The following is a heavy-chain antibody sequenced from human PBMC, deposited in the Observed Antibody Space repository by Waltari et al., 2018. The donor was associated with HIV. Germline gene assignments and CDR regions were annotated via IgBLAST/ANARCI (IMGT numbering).Heavy chain of an antibody. CDR2: INSDGSST. CDR1: GFTFSSYW. V-gene: IGHV3-74*01. D-gene: IGHD6-13*01. J-gene: IGHJ6*02. CDR3: ASGYSSSWRSDYYYYGMDV. Sequence: EVQLVESGGGLVQPGGSLRLSCAASGFTFSSYWMHWVRQAPGKGLVWVSRINSDGSSTSYADSLKGRFTISRDNAKNTLYLQMNSLRAEDTAVYYCASGYSSSWRSDYYYYGMDVWGQGTTVTVSS.